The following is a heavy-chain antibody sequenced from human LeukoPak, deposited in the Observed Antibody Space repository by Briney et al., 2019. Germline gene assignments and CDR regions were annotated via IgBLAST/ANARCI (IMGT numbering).Heavy chain of an antibody. CDR2: INLNSGGT. D-gene: IGHD3-22*01. CDR1: GYTFTGYY. V-gene: IGHV1-2*07. Sequence: ASVKVTCKCSGYTFTGYYMHWVRQAPGQGLEWMGLINLNSGGTNYAHKFQGRVTMTRDTSISTAYMELSRLRSDDTAVYYCARGWRYDSSGYYSADDYYFDYWGQGTLVTVSS. J-gene: IGHJ4*02. CDR3: ARGWRYDSSGYYSADDYYFDY.